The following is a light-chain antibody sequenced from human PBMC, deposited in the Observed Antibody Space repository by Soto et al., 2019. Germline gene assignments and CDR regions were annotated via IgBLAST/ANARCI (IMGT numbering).Light chain of an antibody. CDR2: GAS. J-gene: IGKJ5*01. V-gene: IGKV3-20*01. CDR1: QSVSGNY. CDR3: QQFGTSPIT. Sequence: EIVLTQSPGTLSLSPGERATLSCGASQSVSGNYLAWYQQKPGQAPRLLVYGASNRAAGIPDRFSGSGSGTDFTLTISRLEPEDFAMYYCQQFGTSPITFGQGTRLEIK.